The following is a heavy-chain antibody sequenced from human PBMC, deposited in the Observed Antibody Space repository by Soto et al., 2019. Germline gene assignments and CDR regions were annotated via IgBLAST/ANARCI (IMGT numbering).Heavy chain of an antibody. Sequence: ASVKVSCKASGYTFTSYDINWVRQATGQGLEWMGWINPNSGNTGYAQKFQGRVTMTRNTSISTAYMELSSLRSEDTAVYYCARGRGYESSGGQGYYYYGMDVWGQGTTVTVSS. CDR3: ARGRGYESSGGQGYYYYGMDV. D-gene: IGHD6-19*01. J-gene: IGHJ6*02. CDR1: GYTFTSYD. CDR2: INPNSGNT. V-gene: IGHV1-8*01.